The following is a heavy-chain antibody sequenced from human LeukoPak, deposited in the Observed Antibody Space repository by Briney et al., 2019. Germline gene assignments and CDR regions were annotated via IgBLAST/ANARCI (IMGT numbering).Heavy chain of an antibody. J-gene: IGHJ4*02. Sequence: ASVKVSCKASGYTFTGYYMHWVRQAPGQGLECMGWINPNSGGTNYAQKSQGRDTMTRDTSISTAYMELSRLRSDDTAVYYCARERTLTSCYDYWGQGTLVTVSS. V-gene: IGHV1-2*02. CDR1: GYTFTGYY. D-gene: IGHD2-15*01. CDR3: ARERTLTSCYDY. CDR2: INPNSGGT.